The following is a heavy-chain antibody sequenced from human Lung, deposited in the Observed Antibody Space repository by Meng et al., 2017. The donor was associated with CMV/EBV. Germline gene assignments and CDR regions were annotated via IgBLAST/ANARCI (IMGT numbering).Heavy chain of an antibody. D-gene: IGHD3-3*01. J-gene: IGHJ6*02. CDR1: GGPFNTYY. CDR3: ARTTYDFWSGIYYYYYYGMDV. Sequence: GSLRLXCSVSGGPFNTYYWSWIRQPPGKGLEWIGDINHGGGTNYNPSLKSRVTISVDTSKNQFSLKLSSVTAADTAVYYCARTTYDFWSGIYYYYYYGMDVXGQGXTVTVSS. CDR2: INHGGGT. V-gene: IGHV4-34*01.